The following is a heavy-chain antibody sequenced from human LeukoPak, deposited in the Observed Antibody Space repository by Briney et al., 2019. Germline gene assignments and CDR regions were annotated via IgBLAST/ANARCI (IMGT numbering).Heavy chain of an antibody. CDR2: IYSGGST. V-gene: IGHV3-53*01. D-gene: IGHD4-17*01. CDR3: ARGSDYGDYGYFGL. CDR1: GFTVSSNY. Sequence: GRSLGLSCAASGFTVSSNYMSWVRQAPGKGLEWVSVIYSGGSTYYADSVKGRFTISRDNSKNTLYLQMNSLRAEDTAVYYCARGSDYGDYGYFGLWGRGTLVTVSS. J-gene: IGHJ2*01.